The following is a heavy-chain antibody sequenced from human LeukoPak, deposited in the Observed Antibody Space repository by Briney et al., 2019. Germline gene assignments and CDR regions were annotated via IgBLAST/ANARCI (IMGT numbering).Heavy chain of an antibody. Sequence: PSETLSLTCTVSGGSVSSGSYYWSWIRQHPGKGLEWIGYIYYSGSTYYNPSLKSRVTISVDTSKNQFSLKLSSVTAADTAVYYCARDMVRGPIDIWGQGTMVTVSS. CDR3: ARDMVRGPIDI. CDR2: IYYSGST. V-gene: IGHV4-31*03. D-gene: IGHD3-10*01. CDR1: GGSVSSGSYY. J-gene: IGHJ3*02.